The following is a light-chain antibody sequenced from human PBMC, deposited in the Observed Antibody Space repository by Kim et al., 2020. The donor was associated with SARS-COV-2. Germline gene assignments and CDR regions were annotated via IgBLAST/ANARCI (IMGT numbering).Light chain of an antibody. V-gene: IGLV3-19*01. CDR3: NSRDSNDNVV. Sequence: VALGQTARITCQGDSLRSYYATWYQQKPGQAPIVVIYGKNNRPSGIPDRFSGSSSGNTASLTITGTQAGDEADYYCNSRDSNDNVVFGGGTQLTVL. J-gene: IGLJ2*01. CDR1: SLRSYY. CDR2: GKN.